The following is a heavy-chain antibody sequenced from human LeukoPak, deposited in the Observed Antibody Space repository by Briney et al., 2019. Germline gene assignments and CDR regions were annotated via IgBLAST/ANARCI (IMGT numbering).Heavy chain of an antibody. Sequence: GGSLRLSCAASGFTFSSYSMNWVRQAPGKGLEWVSSISSSSSYIYYADSVKGRFTISRDNAKNSLYLQIDSLRDEDTAMYYCAKRGSGNNWFDPWGQGTLVTVSS. V-gene: IGHV3-21*01. D-gene: IGHD6-19*01. CDR2: ISSSSSYI. CDR3: AKRGSGNNWFDP. J-gene: IGHJ5*02. CDR1: GFTFSSYS.